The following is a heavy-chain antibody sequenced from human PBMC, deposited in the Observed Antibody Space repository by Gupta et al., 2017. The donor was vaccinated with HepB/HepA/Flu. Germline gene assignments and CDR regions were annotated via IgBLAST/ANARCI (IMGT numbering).Heavy chain of an antibody. CDR3: AKDWGTDYYDSSGYFDY. CDR1: GFTFSSEG. CDR2: ISYDGSNK. D-gene: IGHD3-22*01. J-gene: IGHJ4*02. Sequence: QVQLVESGGGVVQPGRSLRLACAASGFTFSSEGMHWVRQAPGKGLEWVAVISYDGSNKYYADSVKGRVTISRDNSKNTLYLQMNSLRAEETAVYYCAKDWGTDYYDSSGYFDYWGQGTLVTVSS. V-gene: IGHV3-30*18.